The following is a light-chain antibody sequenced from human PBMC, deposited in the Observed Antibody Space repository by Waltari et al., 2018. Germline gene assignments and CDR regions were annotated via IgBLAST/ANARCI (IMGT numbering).Light chain of an antibody. CDR1: QSISKW. J-gene: IGKJ4*01. CDR3: QQYNSYSLLT. V-gene: IGKV1-5*03. CDR2: EAS. Sequence: DIRMTQSPSTLSASAGDRVILSCRASQSISKWLAWYHQKPGKAPKLLIYEASTLQSGVPSRFSGTGSGTDFTLTISSLQPDDFATYYCQQYNSYSLLTFGGGTKVEIK.